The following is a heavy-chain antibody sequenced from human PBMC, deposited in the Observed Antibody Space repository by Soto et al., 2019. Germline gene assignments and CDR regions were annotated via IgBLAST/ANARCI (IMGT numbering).Heavy chain of an antibody. CDR3: AKGGGVVTAIPFDY. V-gene: IGHV3-30*18. CDR1: GITFSSYG. D-gene: IGHD2-21*02. Sequence: QVQLVESGGGVVQPGRSLRLSCAASGITFSSYGMHWVRQAPGKGLEWVAVISYDGTNKYYGDSVKGRFSISRDNSKNTLYLQMSSLRAEDTAVYYCAKGGGVVTAIPFDYWGQGTLVTVSS. J-gene: IGHJ4*02. CDR2: ISYDGTNK.